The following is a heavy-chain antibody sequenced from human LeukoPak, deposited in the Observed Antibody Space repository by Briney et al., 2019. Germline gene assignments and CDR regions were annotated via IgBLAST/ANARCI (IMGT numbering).Heavy chain of an antibody. D-gene: IGHD3-10*01. CDR3: AKAHSGSRFFDY. Sequence: GGSLRLSCAASGFTFSSYAMHWVRQAPGKGLEWVAVISYDGSNKYYADSVKGRFTISRDNSKNTLYLQMNSLRAEDTAVYYCAKAHSGSRFFDYWGQGTLVTVSS. CDR2: ISYDGSNK. CDR1: GFTFSSYA. V-gene: IGHV3-30*04. J-gene: IGHJ4*02.